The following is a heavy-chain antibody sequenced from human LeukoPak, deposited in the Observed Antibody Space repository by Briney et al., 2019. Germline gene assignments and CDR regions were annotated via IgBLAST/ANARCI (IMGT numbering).Heavy chain of an antibody. CDR3: AHSRVTYSSSWYDSAYYFDY. CDR1: GFSLSTSGVG. Sequence: SGPTLVKPTQTLTLTCTFSGFSLSTSGVGVGWIRQPPGKALEWLALIYWNDDRRYSPSLKSRLTITKDTSKNQVVLTMTNMDPVDTATYYCAHSRVTYSSSWYDSAYYFDYWGQGTLVTVSS. CDR2: IYWNDDR. J-gene: IGHJ4*02. V-gene: IGHV2-5*01. D-gene: IGHD6-13*01.